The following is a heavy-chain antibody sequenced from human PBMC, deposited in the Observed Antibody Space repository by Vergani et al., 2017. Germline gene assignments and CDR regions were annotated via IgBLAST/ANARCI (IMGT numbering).Heavy chain of an antibody. CDR3: TTAPPGARSSWLPVDYYMDV. CDR1: GFTFSNAW. V-gene: IGHV3-15*01. J-gene: IGHJ6*03. CDR2: IKSKTDGGTT. Sequence: EVQLVESGGGLVKPGGSLRLSCAASGFTFSNAWMSWVRQAPGKGLEWVGRIKSKTDGGTTDYAAPVKGRFTISRDDSKNTLYLQMNSLKTEDTAVYYCTTAPPGARSSWLPVDYYMDVWGKGTTVTVSS. D-gene: IGHD6-13*01.